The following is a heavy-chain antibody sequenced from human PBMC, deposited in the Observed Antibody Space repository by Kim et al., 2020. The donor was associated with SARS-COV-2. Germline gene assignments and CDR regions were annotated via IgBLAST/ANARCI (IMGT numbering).Heavy chain of an antibody. CDR1: GGSFSDYY. CDR3: ARGIAARRAPTVCPWTSNYYYGMGD. Sequence: SETLSLTCAVYGGSFSDYYWNWIRQPPGKGLEWIGDINHSGSTNYNPSLKSRVTISVDTSKHQFSLKLNSVTAADTAVYYCARGIAARRAPTVCPWTSNYYYGMGDWGQGTTVTVSS. D-gene: IGHD6-6*01. J-gene: IGHJ6*02. CDR2: INHSGST. V-gene: IGHV4-34*01.